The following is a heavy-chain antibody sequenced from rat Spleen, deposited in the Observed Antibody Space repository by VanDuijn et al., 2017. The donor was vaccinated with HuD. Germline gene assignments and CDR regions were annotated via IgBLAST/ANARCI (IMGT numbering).Heavy chain of an antibody. V-gene: IGHV5-31*01. J-gene: IGHJ4*01. Sequence: EVQLVESGGGLVQPGRSLKISCVASGFTFNNYWMTWNRQTPGRGLEWVASIINTGGSMYYPDSVRGRFTVSRDNAKSSLYLQMDSLRSEDTATYYCARGYVMDAWGQGASVTVSS. CDR2: IINTGGSM. CDR3: ARGYVMDA. CDR1: GFTFNNYW.